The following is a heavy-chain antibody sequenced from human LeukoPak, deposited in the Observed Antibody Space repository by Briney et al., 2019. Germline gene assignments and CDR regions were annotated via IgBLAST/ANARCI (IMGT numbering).Heavy chain of an antibody. V-gene: IGHV3-53*01. Sequence: GGSLRLSCAASGFTVSSNYMSWVRQAPGKGLEWVSAIYSGGSTYYADSVKGRFTISRDNSKNTLYLQMNSLRAEDTAVYYCASSRAPWAFDIWGQGTMVTVSS. J-gene: IGHJ3*02. CDR3: ASSRAPWAFDI. CDR1: GFTVSSNY. CDR2: IYSGGST.